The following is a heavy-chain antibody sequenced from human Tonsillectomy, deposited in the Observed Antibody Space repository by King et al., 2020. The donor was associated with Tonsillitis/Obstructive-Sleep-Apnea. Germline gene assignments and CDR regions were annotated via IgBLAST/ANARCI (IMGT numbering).Heavy chain of an antibody. D-gene: IGHD5/OR15-5a*01. CDR3: ATVSGLSRRSYYFGMDA. J-gene: IGHJ6*02. CDR2: IRNKANDYTT. V-gene: IGHV3-72*01. Sequence: VQLVESGGGLVQPGGSLRLSCAASGFTFSDHYMDWVRQAPGKGLEWVGRIRNKANDYTTEYAASVKGRFTVSRDNSKYSLYLQMNSLKTEDTAVYYCATVSGLSRRSYYFGMDAWGPGTTVTVSS. CDR1: GFTFSDHY.